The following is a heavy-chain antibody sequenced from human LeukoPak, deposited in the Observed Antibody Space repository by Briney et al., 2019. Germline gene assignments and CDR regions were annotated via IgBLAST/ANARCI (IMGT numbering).Heavy chain of an antibody. J-gene: IGHJ4*02. CDR2: IKQDSSEI. Sequence: GGSLRLSCVASGFSLSSKWMSWVRQAPGKGLEWVANIKQDSSEIHYVDSVKGRFTISRENAKNSLYLQMNNLRAEDTAVYYCAREGRYSGCEYWGQGTLVTVSS. CDR3: AREGRYSGCEY. CDR1: GFSLSSKW. D-gene: IGHD6-19*01. V-gene: IGHV3-7*01.